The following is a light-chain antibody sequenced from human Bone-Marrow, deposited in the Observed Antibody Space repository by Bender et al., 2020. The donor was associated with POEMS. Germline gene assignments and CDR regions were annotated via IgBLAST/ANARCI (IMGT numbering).Light chain of an antibody. Sequence: QSVLTQPPSVSGAPGRRAPIPSPGTSPTPGPGMVKTGTKHLPETPPKLLIYGYTNRPSGVPDRFSGSKSGTSASLAITGLQAEDEGDYYCQSYDNSLGGWVFGGGTKLTVL. V-gene: IGLV1-40*01. CDR3: QSYDNSLGGWV. J-gene: IGLJ3*02. CDR2: GYT. CDR1: SPTPGPGMV.